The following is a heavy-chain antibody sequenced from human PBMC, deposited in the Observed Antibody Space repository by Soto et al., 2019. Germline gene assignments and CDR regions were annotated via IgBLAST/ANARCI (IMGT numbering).Heavy chain of an antibody. J-gene: IGHJ4*02. CDR3: ARESDDTSGYYHFDY. CDR1: GYTFTSYG. D-gene: IGHD3-22*01. V-gene: IGHV1-18*04. CDR2: ISAYNGNT. Sequence: ASVKVSCKASGYTFTSYGISWVLQAPGQGLEWMGWISAYNGNTNYVQKLQGRVTMTTDTSTSTAYMELRSLRSDDTAVYYCARESDDTSGYYHFDYWGQGTLVTVSS.